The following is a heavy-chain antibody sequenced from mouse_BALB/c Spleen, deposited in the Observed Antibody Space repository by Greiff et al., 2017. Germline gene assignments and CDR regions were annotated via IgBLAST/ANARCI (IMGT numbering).Heavy chain of an antibody. J-gene: IGHJ2*01. CDR2: IYPGNSDT. D-gene: IGHD2-1*01. CDR3: TREKYYGNYFDY. Sequence: EVQVVESGTVLARPGASVKMSCKASGYSFTSYWMHWVKQRPGQGLEWIGAIYPGNSDTSYNQKFKGKAKLTAVTSASTAYMELSSLTNEDSAVYYCTREKYYGNYFDYWGQGTTLTVSS. V-gene: IGHV1-5*01. CDR1: GYSFTSYW.